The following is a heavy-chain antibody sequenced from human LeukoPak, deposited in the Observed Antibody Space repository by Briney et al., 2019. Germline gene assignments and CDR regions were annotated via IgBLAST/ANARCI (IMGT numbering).Heavy chain of an antibody. J-gene: IGHJ4*02. CDR3: ARDFPDYSSHFDY. CDR1: GGTFSSYA. Sequence: ASVKVSCKASGGTFSSYAISWVRQAPGQGLEWMGRIIPILGIANYAQKFQGRVTITADKSTSTAYMELSSLRSEDTAVYYCARDFPDYSSHFDYWGQGTLVTVPS. CDR2: IIPILGIA. V-gene: IGHV1-69*04. D-gene: IGHD6-19*01.